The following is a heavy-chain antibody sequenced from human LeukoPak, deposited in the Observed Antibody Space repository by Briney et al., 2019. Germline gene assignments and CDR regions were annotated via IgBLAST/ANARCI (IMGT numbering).Heavy chain of an antibody. CDR2: IYHNETA. J-gene: IGHJ3*02. V-gene: IGHV4-59*01. CDR1: GVSISNFY. D-gene: IGHD2-21*02. CDR3: AGRQQIVAVTASRDSFDI. Sequence: PSETLSLTCIVSGVSISNFYWSWIRQPPGKGLEWIGYIYHNETARYRPSLESRVTMSLDTSKNQFSLKVKSLTAADTAVYYCAGRQQIVAVTASRDSFDIWGQGTMVTVSS.